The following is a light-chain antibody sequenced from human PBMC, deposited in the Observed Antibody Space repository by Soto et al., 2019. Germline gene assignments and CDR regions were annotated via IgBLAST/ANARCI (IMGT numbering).Light chain of an antibody. CDR2: GAS. CDR3: QQYGSSPLT. CDR1: QSVRTN. J-gene: IGKJ4*01. V-gene: IGKV3-20*01. Sequence: EVMMTQFPDTVSVTAGETVTLSCGASQSVRTNLAWYQQKPGQAPRLLIYGASSRATGIPDRFSGSGSGTDFTLTISRLEPEDFAVYYCQQYGSSPLTFGGETKVDIK.